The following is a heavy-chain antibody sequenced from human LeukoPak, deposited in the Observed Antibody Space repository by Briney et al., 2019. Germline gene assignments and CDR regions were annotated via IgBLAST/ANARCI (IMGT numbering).Heavy chain of an antibody. V-gene: IGHV4-4*07. D-gene: IGHD6-19*01. CDR2: IHTRGST. Sequence: SETLSLTCTVSGGSISSYYWSWIRQPPGGGREWFGCIHTRGSTNYNPSLKSRVTVSVDTSKKQFSMKLSSVTAADTAVYYCARGKVVAGTPGQNSWDYWGQGTLVTVSS. J-gene: IGHJ4*02. CDR1: GGSISSYY. CDR3: ARGKVVAGTPGQNSWDY.